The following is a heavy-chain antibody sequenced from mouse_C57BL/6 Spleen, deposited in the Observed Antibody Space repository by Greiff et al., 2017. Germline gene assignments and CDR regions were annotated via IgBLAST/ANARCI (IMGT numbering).Heavy chain of an antibody. CDR2: ILPGSGST. V-gene: IGHV1-9*01. J-gene: IGHJ2*01. D-gene: IGHD2-4*01. CDR3: ARGRDYDWNYFDY. Sequence: QVQLQQSGAELMKPGASVKLSCKATGYTFTGYWIEWVKQRPGHGLEWIGEILPGSGSTNYTEKFKGKATFTADTSSNTDYMQLSSLTTEDSAIYYCARGRDYDWNYFDYWGQGTTLTVSS. CDR1: GYTFTGYW.